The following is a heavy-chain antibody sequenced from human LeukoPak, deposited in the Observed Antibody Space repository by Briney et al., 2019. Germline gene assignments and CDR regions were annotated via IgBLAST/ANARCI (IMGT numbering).Heavy chain of an antibody. D-gene: IGHD5-12*01. CDR2: IKSNTDGGTT. CDR3: TTEVRSDYDWRVSYFDY. J-gene: IGHJ4*02. Sequence: PGGSLRLSCAASGFTFTDYIFTWVRQAPGKGLEWVGRIKSNTDGGTTDYTAPVKDRFTISRDDSKNTLSLQMNSLITEDSAVYYCTTEVRSDYDWRVSYFDYWGQGTLVTVSS. CDR1: GFTFTDYI. V-gene: IGHV3-15*01.